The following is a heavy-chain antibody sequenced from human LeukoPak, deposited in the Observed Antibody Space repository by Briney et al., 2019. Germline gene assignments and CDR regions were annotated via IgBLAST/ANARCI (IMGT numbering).Heavy chain of an antibody. CDR3: ARDRSEMATTRTFDY. J-gene: IGHJ4*02. V-gene: IGHV1-69*05. D-gene: IGHD5-24*01. CDR1: GGTFSSYA. CDR2: IIPIFGTA. Sequence: SVKASCKASGGTFSSYAISWVRQAPGQGLEWMGGIIPIFGTANYAQKFQGRVTITTDESTSTAYMELSSLRSEDMAVYYCARDRSEMATTRTFDYWGQGTLVTVSS.